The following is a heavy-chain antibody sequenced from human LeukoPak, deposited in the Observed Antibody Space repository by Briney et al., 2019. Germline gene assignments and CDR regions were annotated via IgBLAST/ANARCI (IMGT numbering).Heavy chain of an antibody. Sequence: PSETLSLTCAVYGGSCSGYYWSWIRQPPGKGLEWIGEVNHSGSTNYNPSLKSRVTISVDTSKNQFSLKLSSVTAADTAVYYCARGGGSYSDYWGQGTLVTVSS. CDR1: GGSCSGYY. CDR3: ARGGGSYSDY. D-gene: IGHD1-26*01. CDR2: VNHSGST. J-gene: IGHJ4*02. V-gene: IGHV4-34*01.